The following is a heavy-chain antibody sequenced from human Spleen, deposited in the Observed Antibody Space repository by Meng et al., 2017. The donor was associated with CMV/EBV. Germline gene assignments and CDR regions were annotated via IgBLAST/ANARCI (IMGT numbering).Heavy chain of an antibody. CDR2: IAYDGSNK. Sequence: GGSLRLSCAASGFTFSSYAMHWVRQAPGKGLEWVAVIAYDGSNKHYADSVKGRFTITRDNSKNTLYLQMNSLRAEDTAVYYCARVIVVVPAATVGWFDPWGQGTLVTVSS. V-gene: IGHV3-30*04. CDR3: ARVIVVVPAATVGWFDP. CDR1: GFTFSSYA. D-gene: IGHD2-2*01. J-gene: IGHJ5*02.